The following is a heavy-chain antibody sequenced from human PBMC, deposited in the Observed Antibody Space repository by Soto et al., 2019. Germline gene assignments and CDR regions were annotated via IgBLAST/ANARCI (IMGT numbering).Heavy chain of an antibody. D-gene: IGHD3-10*01. V-gene: IGHV5-51*01. CDR3: ARLTMVRGVITHSFDY. CDR1: GYSFTSYW. J-gene: IGHJ4*02. CDR2: IYPGDSDA. Sequence: GESLKISCKGSGYSFTSYWIGWVRQMPGKGLEWMGIIYPGDSDARYSPSFQGQVTISADKSISTAYLQWSSLKASDTAMYYCARLTMVRGVITHSFDYWGQGTLVTVS.